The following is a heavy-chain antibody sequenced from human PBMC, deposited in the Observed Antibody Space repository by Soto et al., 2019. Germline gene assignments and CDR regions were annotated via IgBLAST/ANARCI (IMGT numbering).Heavy chain of an antibody. J-gene: IGHJ4*02. V-gene: IGHV1-18*04. CDR1: GYTFTSYG. D-gene: IGHD3-22*01. CDR3: ARVPSQRTLYYYDSSGYDY. Sequence: QVPLVQSGAEVKKPGASVKVSCKASGYTFTSYGISWVRQAPGQGLEWMGWISAYNGNTNYAQKLQGRVTMTTDTSTSTAYMELRSLRSDDTAVYYCARVPSQRTLYYYDSSGYDYWGQGTLVTVSS. CDR2: ISAYNGNT.